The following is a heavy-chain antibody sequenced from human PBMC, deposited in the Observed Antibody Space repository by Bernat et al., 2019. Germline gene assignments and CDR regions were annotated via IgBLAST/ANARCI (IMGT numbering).Heavy chain of an antibody. CDR3: ARDADTSGHYSHFDS. CDR2: IHFDGNNK. CDR1: GFAFGFFG. Sequence: QVQLVGSGGGVVQSGGSLRLSCTASGFAFGFFGMHWVRQTPGRGLEWVAVIHFDGNNKYYGDSAKGRFTISRDTSKHTLSLQMSNLRPEDTGVYYCARDADTSGHYSHFDSWGQGTLVTVSS. D-gene: IGHD3-22*01. J-gene: IGHJ4*02. V-gene: IGHV3-33*01.